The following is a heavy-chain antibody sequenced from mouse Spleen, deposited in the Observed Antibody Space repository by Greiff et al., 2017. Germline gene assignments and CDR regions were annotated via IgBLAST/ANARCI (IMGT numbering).Heavy chain of an antibody. D-gene: IGHD1-2*01. V-gene: IGHV1-77*01. CDR1: GYTFTDYY. CDR2: IYPGSGNT. Sequence: VQLQQSGAELARPGASVKLSCKASGYTFTDYYINWVKQRTGQGLEWIGEIYPGSGNTYYNEKFKGKATLTADKSSSTAYMQLSSLTSEDSAVYFCARRDYYGLDYWGQGTTLTVSS. J-gene: IGHJ2*01. CDR3: ARRDYYGLDY.